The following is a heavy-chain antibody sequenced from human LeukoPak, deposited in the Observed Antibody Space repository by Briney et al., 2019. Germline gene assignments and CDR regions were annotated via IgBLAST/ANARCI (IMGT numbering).Heavy chain of an antibody. CDR1: GYTFTGYY. CDR3: ARDGTGVYNLVQY. J-gene: IGHJ4*02. V-gene: IGHV1-2*02. CDR2: INPNSGGT. D-gene: IGHD5-24*01. Sequence: GASVKVSCKPSGYTFTGYYMHWVRQAPGQGLKWMGWINPNSGGTNYAQKFQGRVTMTRDTSISAVYMELSRLRSDDTAVYYCARDGTGVYNLVQYWGQGTLVTVSS.